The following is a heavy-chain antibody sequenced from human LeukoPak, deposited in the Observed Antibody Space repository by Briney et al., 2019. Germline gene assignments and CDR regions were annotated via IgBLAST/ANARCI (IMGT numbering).Heavy chain of an antibody. J-gene: IGHJ6*03. V-gene: IGHV3-23*01. CDR2: ISGSGGTT. CDR3: AKGAVESLDYYFYMEV. Sequence: GGSLRLSCVASGFTFSSYAMNWVRQAPGKGLQWVSSISGSGGTTYIADSVKGRFTISRDNSKNTLFLEMNSLRVEDTALYYCAKGAVESLDYYFYMEVWAQGPRSPSH. CDR1: GFTFSSYA.